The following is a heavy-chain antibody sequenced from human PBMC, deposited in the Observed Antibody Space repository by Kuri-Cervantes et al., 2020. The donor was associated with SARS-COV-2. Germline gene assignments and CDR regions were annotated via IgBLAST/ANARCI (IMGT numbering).Heavy chain of an antibody. CDR2: ISYDGSNK. V-gene: IGHV3-30-3*01. D-gene: IGHD1-26*01. CDR1: GFTFSSYA. Sequence: GGSLRLSCAASGFTFSSYAMHWVRQAPGKGLEWVAVISYDGSNKYYADSVKGRFTISRDNSKNTLYLQVNSLRAEDTAVYYCAKALEGGATSLYYYYYYMDVWGKGTTVTVSS. CDR3: AKALEGGATSLYYYYYYMDV. J-gene: IGHJ6*03.